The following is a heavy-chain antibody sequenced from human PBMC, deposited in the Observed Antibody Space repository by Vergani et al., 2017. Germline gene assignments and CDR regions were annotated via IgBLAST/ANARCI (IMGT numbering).Heavy chain of an antibody. CDR2: IIPILGIA. CDR1: GGTFSSYT. D-gene: IGHD3-3*01. Sequence: QVQLVQSGAEVKKPGSSVKVSCKASGGTFSSYTISWVRQAPGQGLEWMGRIIPILGIANYAQKFQGRVTLTADKSPSTAYMELSSLRSEDTAVYSCAREERYDCWSGYYPYRAQSGCFDYWGQGTLVTVSS. CDR3: AREERYDCWSGYYPYRAQSGCFDY. J-gene: IGHJ4*02. V-gene: IGHV1-69*08.